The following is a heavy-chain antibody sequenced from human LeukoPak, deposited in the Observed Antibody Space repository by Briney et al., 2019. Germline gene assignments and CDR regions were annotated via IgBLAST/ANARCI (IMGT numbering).Heavy chain of an antibody. CDR1: GFTFSSYW. Sequence: GGSLRLSCAASGFTFSSYWMSWVRQAPGKGLEWVANIKQDGSEKYYVDSVKGRFTISRDNAKNSLYLQMNSLRAEDTAVYYCAREKWAVAVPNWFDPWGQGTLVTVSS. D-gene: IGHD6-19*01. V-gene: IGHV3-7*03. J-gene: IGHJ5*02. CDR2: IKQDGSEK. CDR3: AREKWAVAVPNWFDP.